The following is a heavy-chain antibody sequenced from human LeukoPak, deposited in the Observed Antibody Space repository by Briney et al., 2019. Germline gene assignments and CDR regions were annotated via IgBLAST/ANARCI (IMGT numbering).Heavy chain of an antibody. D-gene: IGHD1-26*01. CDR3: ARGGESGSYYFFDY. J-gene: IGHJ4*02. CDR1: GFTFSSYG. CDR2: IWYDGSNK. V-gene: IGHV3-33*01. Sequence: QSGGSLRLSCAASGFTFSSYGMHWVRQAPGKGLEWVAVIWYDGSNKYYADSVKGRFTISRDNSKNTLYLQMNSLRAEDTAVYYCARGGESGSYYFFDYWGQGTLVTVSS.